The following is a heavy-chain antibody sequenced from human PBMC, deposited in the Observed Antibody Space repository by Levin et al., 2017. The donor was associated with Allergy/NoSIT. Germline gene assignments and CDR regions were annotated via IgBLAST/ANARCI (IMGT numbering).Heavy chain of an antibody. CDR1: GFTFDDYA. CDR2: ISWNSGSI. CDR3: AKDIGRGSWGAFDI. Sequence: GGSLRLSCAASGFTFDDYAMHWVRQAPGKGLEWVSGISWNSGSIGYADSVKGRFTISRDNAKNSLYLQMNSLRAEDTALYYCAKDIGRGSWGAFDIWGQGTMVTVSS. J-gene: IGHJ3*02. V-gene: IGHV3-9*01. D-gene: IGHD1-26*01.